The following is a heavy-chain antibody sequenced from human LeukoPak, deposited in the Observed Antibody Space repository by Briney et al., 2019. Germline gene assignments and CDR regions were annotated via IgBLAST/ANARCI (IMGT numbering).Heavy chain of an antibody. CDR1: GYTFTSYG. CDR3: ARDPPRDCSSTSCSASYYYYMDV. J-gene: IGHJ6*03. D-gene: IGHD2-2*01. V-gene: IGHV1-18*01. CDR2: ISAYNGNT. Sequence: ASVKVSCKASGYTFTSYGISWVRQAPGQGLEWMGWISAYNGNTNYAQKLQGRVTMTTNTSTSTAYMELRSLRSDDTAVSYCARDPPRDCSSTSCSASYYYYMDVWGKGTTVTVSS.